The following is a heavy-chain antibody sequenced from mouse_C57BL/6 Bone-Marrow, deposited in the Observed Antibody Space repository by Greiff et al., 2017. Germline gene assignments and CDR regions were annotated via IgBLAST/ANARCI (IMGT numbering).Heavy chain of an antibody. J-gene: IGHJ3*01. CDR3: ARSWLLRWFAY. CDR2: INPGSGGT. D-gene: IGHD2-3*01. CDR1: GYAFTNYL. Sequence: VQLVESGAELVRPGTSVKVSCKASGYAFTNYLIEWVKQRPGQGLEWIGVINPGSGGTNYNEKFKGKATLTADKSSSTAYMQLSSLTSEDSAVYFCARSWLLRWFAYWGQGTLVTVSA. V-gene: IGHV1-54*01.